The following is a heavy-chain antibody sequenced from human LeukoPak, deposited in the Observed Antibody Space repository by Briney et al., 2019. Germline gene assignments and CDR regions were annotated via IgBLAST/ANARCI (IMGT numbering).Heavy chain of an antibody. CDR2: FDPEDGET. J-gene: IGHJ4*02. CDR3: ARASYDSSGYYQIDY. CDR1: GYTPTELS. Sequence: ASVKVSCKVSGYTPTELSMHRVRQAPGKGLEWMGGFDPEDGETIYAQKFQGRVTMTEDTSTDTAYMELSSLRSEDTAVYYCARASYDSSGYYQIDYWGQGTLVTVSS. V-gene: IGHV1-24*01. D-gene: IGHD3-22*01.